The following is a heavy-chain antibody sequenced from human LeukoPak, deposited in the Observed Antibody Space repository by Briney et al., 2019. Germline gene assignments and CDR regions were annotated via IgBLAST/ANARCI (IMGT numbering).Heavy chain of an antibody. CDR1: GFTFSSYA. V-gene: IGHV3-30-3*01. Sequence: GGSLRLSCAASGFTFSSYAMHWVRQAPGRGLEWVAVISYDGSNKYYADSVKGRFTISRDNSKNTLYLQMNSLRAEDTAVYYCARAADAFDIWGQRTMVTVSS. CDR3: ARAADAFDI. J-gene: IGHJ3*02. CDR2: ISYDGSNK.